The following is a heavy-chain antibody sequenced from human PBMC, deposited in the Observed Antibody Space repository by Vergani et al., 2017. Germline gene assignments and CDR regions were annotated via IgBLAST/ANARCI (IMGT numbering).Heavy chain of an antibody. CDR1: GFTFSSYW. CDR2: IRSKANSYAT. CDR3: TIAVAT. D-gene: IGHD6-19*01. Sequence: EVQLVESGGGLVQPGGSLRLSCAASGFTFSSYWMHWVRQASGKGLEWVGRIRSKANSYATAYAASVKGRFTISRDDSKNTAYLQMNSLKTEDTAVYYCTIAVATWGQGTLVTVSS. J-gene: IGHJ4*02. V-gene: IGHV3-73*02.